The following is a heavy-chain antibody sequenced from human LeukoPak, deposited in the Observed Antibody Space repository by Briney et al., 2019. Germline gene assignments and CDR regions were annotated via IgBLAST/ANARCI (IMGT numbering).Heavy chain of an antibody. CDR3: ARHVLATVTDPSFDY. J-gene: IGHJ4*02. CDR2: LYHSGST. Sequence: SETLSLTCTVSGGSISTPGYYWGWIRQPPGKGLEWIGSLYHSGSTYYKPSLKSRAIISVDKSKNQCSLKLRSVTAADTAVYYCARHVLATVTDPSFDYWGQGTLVTVSS. V-gene: IGHV4-39*01. CDR1: GGSISTPGYY. D-gene: IGHD2-21*02.